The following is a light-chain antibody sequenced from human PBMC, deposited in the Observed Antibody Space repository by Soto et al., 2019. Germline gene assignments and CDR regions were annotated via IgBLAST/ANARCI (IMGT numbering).Light chain of an antibody. CDR2: DAF. CDR1: QSVGSS. Sequence: EIVLTHSPATLSLSPGERATLSCRASQSVGSSLAWYQQRPGQAPRLLIYDAFIRATGIPARFSGSESGTDFTLTISSLEPEDFAVYYCQQRSNWPLNFGQGTRLEIK. J-gene: IGKJ5*01. CDR3: QQRSNWPLN. V-gene: IGKV3-11*01.